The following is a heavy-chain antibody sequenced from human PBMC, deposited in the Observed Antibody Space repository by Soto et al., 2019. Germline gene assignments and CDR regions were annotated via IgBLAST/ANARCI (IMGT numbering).Heavy chain of an antibody. CDR1: GFSFIAYY. CDR2: ISFNGDVT. Sequence: GSLRLSCAASGFSFIAYYIIFIRHSALKGLEWVSYISFNGDVTRYSDSVEGRFTVSRDNAKKSLYLQMNSLRVEDTAVYYCARENGHPGHNYAMDVWGQGTTVTVSS. D-gene: IGHD2-8*01. V-gene: IGHV3-11*01. J-gene: IGHJ6*02. CDR3: ARENGHPGHNYAMDV.